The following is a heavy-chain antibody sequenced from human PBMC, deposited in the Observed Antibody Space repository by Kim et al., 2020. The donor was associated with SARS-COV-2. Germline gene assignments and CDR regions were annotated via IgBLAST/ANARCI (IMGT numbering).Heavy chain of an antibody. J-gene: IGHJ4*02. V-gene: IGHV4-34*01. CDR3: ASGSGSAFISNFDY. Sequence: SETLSLTCAVYGGSFSGYYWSWIRQPPGKGLEWIGEINHSGSTNYNPSLKSRVTISVDTSKNQFSLKLSSVTAADTAVYYCASGSGSAFISNFDYWGQGTLVTVSS. CDR1: GGSFSGYY. D-gene: IGHD3-10*01. CDR2: INHSGST.